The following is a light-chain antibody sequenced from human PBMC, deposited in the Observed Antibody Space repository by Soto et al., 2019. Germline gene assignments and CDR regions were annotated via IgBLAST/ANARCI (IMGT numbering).Light chain of an antibody. CDR2: EVS. Sequence: QSALTQPASVSGSPGQSITISCTGTSSDVGAYDYVSWYQQHPDKAPKLMIYEVSNRPSGVSNRFSGSKSVNTATLTISGLQADDEADYYCSSYTSSSTRGFGTGTKLTFL. J-gene: IGLJ1*01. CDR1: SSDVGAYDY. CDR3: SSYTSSSTRG. V-gene: IGLV2-14*03.